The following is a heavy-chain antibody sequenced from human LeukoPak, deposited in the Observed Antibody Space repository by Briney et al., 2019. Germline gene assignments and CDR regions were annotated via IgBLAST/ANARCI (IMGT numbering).Heavy chain of an antibody. D-gene: IGHD2-21*02. CDR2: ISYNSDTI. CDR1: RFTFDDYA. V-gene: IGHV3-9*01. J-gene: IGHJ2*01. CDR3: AKDYCGGDCYSGWYFDL. Sequence: GRSLRLSCAASRFTFDDYAMHWVRQAPGKGLEWGSGISYNSDTIAYADSVKGRFTISRDNAKNSLYLQMNSPRAEDTALYYCAKDYCGGDCYSGWYFDLWGRGTLVTVSS.